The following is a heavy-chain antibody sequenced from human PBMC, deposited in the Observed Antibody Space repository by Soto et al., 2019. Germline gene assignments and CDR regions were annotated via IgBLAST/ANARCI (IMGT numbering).Heavy chain of an antibody. CDR3: AREGILEWLPNGMDV. J-gene: IGHJ6*01. D-gene: IGHD3-3*01. V-gene: IGHV1-2*02. CDR2: INPNSGGT. Sequence: ASVKVSCKASGYTFTGYYMHWVRQAPGQGREWMGWINPNSGGTNYAQKFQGRVTMTRDTSISTAYMGLSRLRSDDTAVYYCAREGILEWLPNGMDVGGQGTTVTVSS. CDR1: GYTFTGYY.